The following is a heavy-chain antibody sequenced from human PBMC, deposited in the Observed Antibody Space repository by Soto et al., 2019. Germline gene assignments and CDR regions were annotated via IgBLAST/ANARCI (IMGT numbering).Heavy chain of an antibody. CDR3: AKGGPTQYYDFWSGYNPFDY. D-gene: IGHD3-3*01. CDR2: ISGSGGST. Sequence: GGSLRLSCAASGFTFSSYAMSWVRQAPGKGLEWVSAISGSGGSTYYADSVKGRFTISRDNSKNTLYLQMNSLRAEDTAVYYCAKGGPTQYYDFWSGYNPFDYWGQGTLVTVSS. V-gene: IGHV3-23*01. J-gene: IGHJ4*02. CDR1: GFTFSSYA.